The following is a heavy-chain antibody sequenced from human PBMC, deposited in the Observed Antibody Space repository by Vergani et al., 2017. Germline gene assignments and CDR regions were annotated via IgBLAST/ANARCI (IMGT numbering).Heavy chain of an antibody. CDR1: GFTFSSYS. CDR2: ISSSSSYI. Sequence: EVQLVESGGGLVKPGGSLRLSCAASGFTFSSYSMNWVRQAPGKGLEWVSSISSSSSYIYYADSVKGRFTISRDNAKNSLYLQMNSLRAEDTAVYYCARGGGYNRPNGFDPWGQGTLVTVSS. V-gene: IGHV3-21*01. D-gene: IGHD1-14*01. CDR3: ARGGGYNRPNGFDP. J-gene: IGHJ5*02.